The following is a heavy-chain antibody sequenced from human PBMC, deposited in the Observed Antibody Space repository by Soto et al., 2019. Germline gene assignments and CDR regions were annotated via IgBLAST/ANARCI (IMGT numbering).Heavy chain of an antibody. CDR2: ISAYNGNT. CDR3: ARDRGSGWFDP. J-gene: IGHJ5*02. V-gene: IGHV1-18*01. CDR1: GYTFTSYG. D-gene: IGHD2-15*01. Sequence: QVQLVQSGAEVKNPGASVKVSCKASGYTFTSYGISWVRQAPGQGREWMGWISAYNGNTNYPQKLQGRVTMPTDTSTSTAYMELRSLRSADTAVYYCARDRGSGWFDPWGQGTLVTVSS.